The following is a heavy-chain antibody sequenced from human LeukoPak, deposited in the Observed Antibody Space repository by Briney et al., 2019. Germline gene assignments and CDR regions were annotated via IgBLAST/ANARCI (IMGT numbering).Heavy chain of an antibody. CDR3: AREPGLSEQSFDY. CDR2: INHSGST. CDR1: RGSFSGYY. Sequence: SETLSLTCAVYRGSFSGYYWSWIRQPPGKGLEWIGEINHSGSTNYNPSLKSRVTISVDTSKNQFSLKLSSVTAADTAMYYCAREPGLSEQSFDYWGQGTLVTVSS. J-gene: IGHJ4*02. D-gene: IGHD1/OR15-1a*01. V-gene: IGHV4-34*01.